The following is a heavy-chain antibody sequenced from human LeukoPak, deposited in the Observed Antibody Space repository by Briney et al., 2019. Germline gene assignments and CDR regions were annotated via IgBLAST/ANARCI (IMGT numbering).Heavy chain of an antibody. CDR2: ISGSGGST. J-gene: IGHJ4*02. D-gene: IGHD3-3*01. V-gene: IGHV3-23*01. CDR1: GLTFSSYA. CDR3: AKGYWVEWLFDY. Sequence: GGSLRLSCAASGLTFSSYAMSWVRQAPGKGLEWVSAISGSGGSTYYADSVKGRFTISRDNSKNTLYLQMNSLRAEDTAVYYCAKGYWVEWLFDYWGQGTLVTVSS.